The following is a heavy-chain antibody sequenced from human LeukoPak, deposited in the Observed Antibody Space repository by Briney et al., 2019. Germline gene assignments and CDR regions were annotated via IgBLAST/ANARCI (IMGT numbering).Heavy chain of an antibody. CDR1: DYTFTNYG. D-gene: IGHD1-26*01. V-gene: IGHV1-18*01. J-gene: IGHJ4*02. CDR3: AANKLGREPDPVDY. Sequence: RGASVKVSCKASDYTFTNYGVSWVRQAPGQGLEWMGWISAYNGNTNYAQKLQGRVTMTTDTSTSTAYMELRSLRSDDTAVYYCAANKLGREPDPVDYWGQGTLVTVSS. CDR2: ISAYNGNT.